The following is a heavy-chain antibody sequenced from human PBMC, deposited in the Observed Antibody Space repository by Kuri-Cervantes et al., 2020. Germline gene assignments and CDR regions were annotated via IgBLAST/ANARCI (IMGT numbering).Heavy chain of an antibody. D-gene: IGHD3-10*01. CDR2: IDWDYDK. V-gene: IGHV2-70D*14. Sequence: SGPTMVKPTHTLTLTCTFSGFSLSTGGMRVSWISQPPGKALEWLARIDWDYDKFYSTSLKTRLTISKDTSKNQVVPTMTNMDPGDTATYYCARHYYGSGNLRFDPWGQGTLVTVSS. CDR3: ARHYYGSGNLRFDP. CDR1: GFSLSTGGMR. J-gene: IGHJ5*02.